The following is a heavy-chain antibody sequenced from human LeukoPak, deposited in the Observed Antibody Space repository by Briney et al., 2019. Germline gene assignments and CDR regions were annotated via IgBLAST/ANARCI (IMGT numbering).Heavy chain of an antibody. CDR2: ISGSGSST. J-gene: IGHJ4*02. D-gene: IGHD1-26*01. CDR3: ARSRESYWVPEFDY. Sequence: GGSLRLSCPASGFTFSSYAMSWVRQTPGKGLEWVSDISGSGSSTDYADSVKGRFTISRDNSKNTLYLQMNSLRAEDTAVYYCARSRESYWVPEFDYWGQGILVAVSS. CDR1: GFTFSSYA. V-gene: IGHV3-23*01.